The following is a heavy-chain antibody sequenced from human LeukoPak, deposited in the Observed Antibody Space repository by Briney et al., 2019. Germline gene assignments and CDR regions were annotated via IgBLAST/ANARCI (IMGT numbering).Heavy chain of an antibody. D-gene: IGHD1-26*01. CDR3: AKMLRAGAATLFDY. CDR2: ISGSGGST. Sequence: GGSLRLSCAASGFTFSSYAMNWVRQAPGKGLEWVSCISGSGGSTYYADSVKGRFTISRDNSKNTLYLQMNSLRAEDTALYYCAKMLRAGAATLFDYWGQGTLVTVSS. V-gene: IGHV3-23*01. J-gene: IGHJ4*02. CDR1: GFTFSSYA.